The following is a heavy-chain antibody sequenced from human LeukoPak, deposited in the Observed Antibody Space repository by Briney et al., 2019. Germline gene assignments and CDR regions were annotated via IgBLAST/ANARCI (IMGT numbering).Heavy chain of an antibody. CDR2: INPNSGGT. J-gene: IGHJ4*02. CDR3: ARARGTRYFDWLLFGY. CDR1: GYTFTGYY. Sequence: ASVKVSCKASGYTFTGYYMHWVRQAPGQGLEWMGWINPNSGGTNYAQKFQGRVTMTRDTSISTAYMELSRLRSDDTAVYYCARARGTRYFDWLLFGYWGQGTLVTVSS. V-gene: IGHV1-2*02. D-gene: IGHD3-9*01.